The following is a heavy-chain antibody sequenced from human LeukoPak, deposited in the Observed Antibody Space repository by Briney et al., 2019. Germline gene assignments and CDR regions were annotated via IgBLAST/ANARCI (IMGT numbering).Heavy chain of an antibody. CDR3: ETYYYDSSGYYYYDY. J-gene: IGHJ4*02. Sequence: VASVKVSCKASGGTFSSNAISWVRQAPGQGLEWMGRIIPILGIANYAQKFQGRVTITADKSTSTAYMELSSLRSEDTAVYYCETYYYDSSGYYYYDYWGQGTLVTVSS. D-gene: IGHD3-22*01. CDR2: IIPILGIA. V-gene: IGHV1-69*04. CDR1: GGTFSSNA.